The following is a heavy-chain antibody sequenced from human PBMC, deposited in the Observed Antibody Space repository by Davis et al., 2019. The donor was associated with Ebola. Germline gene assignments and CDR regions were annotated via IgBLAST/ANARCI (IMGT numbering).Heavy chain of an antibody. J-gene: IGHJ6*02. V-gene: IGHV2-70*04. Sequence: SGPTLVKPTQTLTLTCTFSGFSLSTAKMRVSWIRQPPGKALEWLARIDWDDDKYYSTSLKTRLTISKDTSKNQVVLTMTNMDPVDTATYYCARISGYYYYGMDVWGQGTTVTVSS. CDR2: IDWDDDK. CDR3: ARISGYYYYGMDV. D-gene: IGHD2-15*01. CDR1: GFSLSTAKMR.